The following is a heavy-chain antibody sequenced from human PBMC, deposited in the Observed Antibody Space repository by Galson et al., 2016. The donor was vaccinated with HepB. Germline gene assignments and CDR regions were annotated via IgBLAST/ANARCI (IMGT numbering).Heavy chain of an antibody. Sequence: SVKVSCKASGYTFTTYYMHWVRQAPGQGLEWMGLITPSGGSTTYAQKFQGRVTMTRDTSTSTVYMQLSSLRSEDTAVYFCARDTVWGTVGHWGQGTLVTVSS. CDR2: ITPSGGST. CDR1: GYTFTTYY. CDR3: ARDTVWGTVGH. V-gene: IGHV1-46*01. D-gene: IGHD4-23*01. J-gene: IGHJ4*02.